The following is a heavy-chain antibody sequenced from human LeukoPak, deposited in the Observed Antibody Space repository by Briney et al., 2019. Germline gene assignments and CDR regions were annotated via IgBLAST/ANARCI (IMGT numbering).Heavy chain of an antibody. CDR3: TRDRYMVRGVIRFWFDP. J-gene: IGHJ5*02. V-gene: IGHV1-2*02. Sequence: ASVKVSCKASGYTFTSYDINWVRQATGQGLEWMGWIRPNSGGTNYTQKFQGRVTMTRDTSSSTAYMEVSRLRSDDTAVYYCTRDRYMVRGVIRFWFDPWGQGTLVTVSS. CDR2: IRPNSGGT. D-gene: IGHD3-10*01. CDR1: GYTFTSYD.